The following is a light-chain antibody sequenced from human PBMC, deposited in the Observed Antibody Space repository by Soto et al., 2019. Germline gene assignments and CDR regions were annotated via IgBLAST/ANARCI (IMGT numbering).Light chain of an antibody. CDR2: AAS. V-gene: IGKV1-39*01. CDR1: QSISSY. CDR3: HQSYITPVA. Sequence: DIQMTQSPSSLSASVGDRVTITCRASQSISSYLNWYQQKPGKAPKLLIYAASSLQSGFPSRFSGSGSGTDFTRTISSLQPEDFATYYCHQSYITPVAFCQGTKVQNK. J-gene: IGKJ1*01.